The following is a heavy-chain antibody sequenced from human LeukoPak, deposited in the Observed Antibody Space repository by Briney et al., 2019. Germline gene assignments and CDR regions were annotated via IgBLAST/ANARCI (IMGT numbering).Heavy chain of an antibody. V-gene: IGHV4-39*07. CDR1: GGSISSSSYY. Sequence: SETLSLTCTVSGGSISSSSYYWGWIRQPPGKGLEWIGSIYYSGSTYYNPSLKSRVTISVDTSKNQFSLKLSSVTAADTAVYYCARVADSSWYIVFDYWGQGTLVTVSS. D-gene: IGHD6-13*01. CDR3: ARVADSSWYIVFDY. CDR2: IYYSGST. J-gene: IGHJ4*02.